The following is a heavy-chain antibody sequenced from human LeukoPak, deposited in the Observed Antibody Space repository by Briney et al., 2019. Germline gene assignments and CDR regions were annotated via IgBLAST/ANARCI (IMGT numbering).Heavy chain of an antibody. D-gene: IGHD3-22*01. CDR1: GGSFSGYY. Sequence: SETLSVTCAVYGGSFSGYYWSWIRQPPGKGREWIGEINHSGSTNYNPSLKSRVTISVDTSKNQFSLKLSSVTAADTAVYYCARGGYDSSGPSTYWGQGTLVTVSS. V-gene: IGHV4-34*01. CDR3: ARGGYDSSGPSTY. J-gene: IGHJ4*02. CDR2: INHSGST.